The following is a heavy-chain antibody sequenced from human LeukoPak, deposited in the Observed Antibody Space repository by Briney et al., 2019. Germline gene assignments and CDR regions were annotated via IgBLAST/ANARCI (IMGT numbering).Heavy chain of an antibody. CDR1: SGSIGSSSNY. CDR2: VYYSGST. Sequence: SETLSLTCTVSSGSIGSSSNYWGWIRQAPGKGLEWIGNVYYSGSTFYNPSLKSRVTISVDTSKNQFSLKLWSVTAADTAIYYCARASFNVVFGNWFDPWGQGTPVTVSS. CDR3: ARASFNVVFGNWFDP. J-gene: IGHJ5*02. D-gene: IGHD2-8*01. V-gene: IGHV4-39*01.